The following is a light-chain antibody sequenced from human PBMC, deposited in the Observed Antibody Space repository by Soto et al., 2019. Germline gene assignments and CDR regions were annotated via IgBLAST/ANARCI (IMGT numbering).Light chain of an antibody. J-gene: IGLJ2*01. CDR3: QVWDSSSDHVV. V-gene: IGLV3-21*04. CDR2: YDS. CDR1: NIGSKS. Sequence: SSELTQPPSVSVAPGKTAKITCGGNNIGSKSVHWYEQKPRQAPVLVIYYDSARPSGLAEGFSGSNSGNTASLSIGRVEDGDEADYYCQVWDSSSDHVVFGGGTKVTVL.